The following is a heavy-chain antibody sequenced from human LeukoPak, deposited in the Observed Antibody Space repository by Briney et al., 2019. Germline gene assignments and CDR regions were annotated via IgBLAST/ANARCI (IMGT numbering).Heavy chain of an antibody. Sequence: PGGSLRLSCAASGFTFSDYYMSWIRQAPGKGLEWVSYISSSGSTIYYADSVKGRFTISRDNSKNTLYLQMNSLRAEDTAVYYCAKEMATVYYFDYWGQGTLVTVSS. D-gene: IGHD5-24*01. CDR3: AKEMATVYYFDY. CDR2: ISSSGSTI. V-gene: IGHV3-11*01. J-gene: IGHJ4*02. CDR1: GFTFSDYY.